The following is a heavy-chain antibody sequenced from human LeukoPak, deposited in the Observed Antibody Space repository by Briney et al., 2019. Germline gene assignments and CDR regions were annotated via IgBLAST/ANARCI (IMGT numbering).Heavy chain of an antibody. J-gene: IGHJ4*02. V-gene: IGHV3-49*04. CDR3: TRGGGNCGGDCPYYFDY. CDR2: IRSKAYGGTT. Sequence: PGGSLRLSCTASGFTFGDYAMSWVRQAPGKGLEWVGFIRSKAYGGTTEYAASVKGRFTISRDDTKSIAYLQMNSLKTEDTAVYYCTRGGGNCGGDCPYYFDYWGQGTLVTVSS. D-gene: IGHD2-21*02. CDR1: GFTFGDYA.